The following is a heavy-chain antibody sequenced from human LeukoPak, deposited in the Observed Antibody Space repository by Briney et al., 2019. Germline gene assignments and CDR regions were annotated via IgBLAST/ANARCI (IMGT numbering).Heavy chain of an antibody. J-gene: IGHJ6*03. CDR2: INPSGGST. V-gene: IGHV1-46*01. D-gene: IGHD4-17*01. CDR1: GYTFTSYY. CDR3: AGGRMTTYMDV. Sequence: ASVKVSCKASGYTFTSYYMHWVRQAPGQGLEWMGIINPSGGSTSYAQKFQGRVTMTRDMSTSTVYVELSSLRSEDTAVYYCAGGRMTTYMDVWGKGTTVTVSS.